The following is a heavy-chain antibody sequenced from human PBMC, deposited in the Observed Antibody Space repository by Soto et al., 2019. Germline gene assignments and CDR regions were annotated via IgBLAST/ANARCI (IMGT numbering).Heavy chain of an antibody. J-gene: IGHJ4*02. D-gene: IGHD3-9*01. V-gene: IGHV4-39*01. Sequence: PSETLSLTCTVSGGSVSSTSYYWGWIRQPPGKGLEWIGSIYYSGSTYYNPSLKSRVTISVDTSKNQFSLKLSSVTAADTAVYYCAGRYFDWLSLRHFDYWGQGTLVTGSS. CDR2: IYYSGST. CDR1: GGSVSSTSYY. CDR3: AGRYFDWLSLRHFDY.